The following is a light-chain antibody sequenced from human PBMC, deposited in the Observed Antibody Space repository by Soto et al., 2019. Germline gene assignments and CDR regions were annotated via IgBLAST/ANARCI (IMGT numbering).Light chain of an antibody. J-gene: IGLJ1*01. V-gene: IGLV2-14*03. CDR2: DVA. CDR3: NSYTSSSTYV. CDR1: SSDVGAYNY. Sequence: SVLTQPASVSGSPGQSITISCTGTSSDVGAYNYVSWYQHHPGKAPKLMLYDVANRPSGVSNRFSGSKSGNTASLTISGLQAEDEADYYCNSYTSSSTYVFGTGTKLTVL.